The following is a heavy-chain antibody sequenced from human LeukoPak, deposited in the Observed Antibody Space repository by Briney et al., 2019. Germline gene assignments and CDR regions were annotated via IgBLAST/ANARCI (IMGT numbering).Heavy chain of an antibody. V-gene: IGHV5-51*01. Sequence: GESLKISCKGSGYSFNSYWIGWVRQMPGKGLEWMGIIYPGDSDTRYSPSFQGQVTISADKSISTAYLQWSSLKASDTAMYYCARPYCGGDCYSAFDIWGQGTMVTVSS. D-gene: IGHD2-21*02. CDR1: GYSFNSYW. CDR2: IYPGDSDT. CDR3: ARPYCGGDCYSAFDI. J-gene: IGHJ3*02.